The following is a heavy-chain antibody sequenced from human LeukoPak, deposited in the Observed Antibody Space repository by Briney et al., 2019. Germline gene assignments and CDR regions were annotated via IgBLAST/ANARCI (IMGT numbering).Heavy chain of an antibody. J-gene: IGHJ6*02. V-gene: IGHV3-33*01. CDR2: IWYDGSNK. D-gene: IGHD3-22*01. Sequence: GGSLRLSCAASGFTFSSYGIHWVRQAPGKGLEWVAVIWYDGSNKYYADPVKGRFTISRDNSKNTLYLQMNSLRAEDTAVYYCARATGDSSGYYRYYYGMDVWGQGTTVTVSS. CDR1: GFTFSSYG. CDR3: ARATGDSSGYYRYYYGMDV.